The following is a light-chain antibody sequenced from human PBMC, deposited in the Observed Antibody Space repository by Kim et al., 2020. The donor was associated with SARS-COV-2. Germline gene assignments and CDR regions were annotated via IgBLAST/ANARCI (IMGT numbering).Light chain of an antibody. CDR3: AAWDDSLNGYV. Sequence: QSVLTQPPSASGTPGQRVTISCSGSTSNIGSNNVNWHQQLPGTPPKLLIYSNNERPSGVPDRFSGSKSGTSASLAISGLHSEDEADYYCAAWDDSLNGYVFGTGTKVTVL. CDR2: SNN. V-gene: IGLV1-44*01. J-gene: IGLJ1*01. CDR1: TSNIGSNN.